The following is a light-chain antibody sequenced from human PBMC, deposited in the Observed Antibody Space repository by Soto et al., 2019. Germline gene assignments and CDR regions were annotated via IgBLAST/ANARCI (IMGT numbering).Light chain of an antibody. CDR3: SSYARNRDIL. Sequence: QSALTQPPSASGSPGQSVAISCTGTSSDVGGYSYVSWYQQHPGKAPKLMIYEVSKRPSGVPDRFSGSKSGNTASLTVSGLQAEAEAYYFCSSYARNRDILFGGGTKLTVL. CDR2: EVS. V-gene: IGLV2-8*01. J-gene: IGLJ3*02. CDR1: SSDVGGYSY.